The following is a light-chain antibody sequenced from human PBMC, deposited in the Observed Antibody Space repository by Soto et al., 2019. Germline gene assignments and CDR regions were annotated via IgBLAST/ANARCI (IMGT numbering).Light chain of an antibody. V-gene: IGKV3-15*01. CDR3: QQYKNWPKT. Sequence: DIVMTQSPATLSVSPGERATLSCRASQSVSSKLAWYQQKPGQAPRLLIYGASTRATGIPARFSGSGSGTEFTLTISSLRSEDFAVYYCQQYKNWPKTFGQGTKVDIK. CDR1: QSVSSK. CDR2: GAS. J-gene: IGKJ1*01.